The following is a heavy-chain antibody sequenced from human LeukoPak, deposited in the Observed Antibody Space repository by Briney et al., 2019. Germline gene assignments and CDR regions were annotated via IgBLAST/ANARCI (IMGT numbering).Heavy chain of an antibody. V-gene: IGHV3-30*03. CDR2: VSYDGTNE. J-gene: IGHJ4*02. D-gene: IGHD2-8*01. CDR3: ATDWANGDYIDH. Sequence: SGRSLRLSCAASRFTFSDYGMHWVRQAPGKGLEWVAVVSYDGTNEKYADPVKGRFTISRDNSKNTLSLQMNSLRADDTAVYYCATDWANGDYIDHWGQGTLVTVSS. CDR1: RFTFSDYG.